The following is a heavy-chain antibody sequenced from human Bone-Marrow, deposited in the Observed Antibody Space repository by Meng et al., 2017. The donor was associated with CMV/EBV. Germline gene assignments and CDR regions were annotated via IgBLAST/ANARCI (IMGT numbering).Heavy chain of an antibody. CDR1: GGSFSGYY. Sequence: SETLSLTCAVYGGSFSGYYWSWIRQPPGKGLEWIGEINHSGSTYYNPSLKSRVTISVDTSKNQFSLKLSSVTAADTAVYYCARPYCSSASCSPFDYWGQGTLVTVSS. J-gene: IGHJ4*02. D-gene: IGHD2-2*01. V-gene: IGHV4-34*01. CDR2: INHSGST. CDR3: ARPYCSSASCSPFDY.